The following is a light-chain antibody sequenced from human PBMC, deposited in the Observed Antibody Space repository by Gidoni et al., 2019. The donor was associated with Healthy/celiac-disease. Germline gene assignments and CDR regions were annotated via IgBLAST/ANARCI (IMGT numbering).Light chain of an antibody. J-gene: IGLJ2*01. CDR3: CSYAGSYPVV. V-gene: IGLV2-11*01. CDR2: DVS. CDR1: SSDVGCYNY. Sequence: SALTQPRAVSGSPGQSVTISCTGTSSDVGCYNYVSWYQQHPGKAPKLMIYDVSKRPSGVPDRFSGSKSGNTASLTISGLQAEDEADYYCCSYAGSYPVVFGGGTKLTVL.